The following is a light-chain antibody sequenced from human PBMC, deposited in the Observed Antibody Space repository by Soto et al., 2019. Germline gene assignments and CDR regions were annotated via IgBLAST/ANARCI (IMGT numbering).Light chain of an antibody. J-gene: IGLJ2*01. CDR2: EVS. CDR1: SSDVGGYNY. Sequence: QSVLTQPPSASGSPGQSVTISCTGTSSDVGGYNYVSWYQQHPGKAPKLMIYEVSKRPSGVPDRFSGSKSGKTASLTVSGLQAVDEADYYCSSYAGSNNLVFGGGTKVTVL. V-gene: IGLV2-8*01. CDR3: SSYAGSNNLV.